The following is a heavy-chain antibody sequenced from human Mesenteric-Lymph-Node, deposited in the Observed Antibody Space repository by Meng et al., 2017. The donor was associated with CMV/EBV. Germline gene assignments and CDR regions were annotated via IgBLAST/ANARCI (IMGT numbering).Heavy chain of an antibody. CDR2: IDHSGSA. V-gene: IGHV4-34*01. J-gene: IGHJ3*02. D-gene: IGHD6-13*01. Sequence: SETLSLTCAVSGGSFSGYFWSWIRQPPGKGLEWIGQIDHSGSANYNPSLESRVTMSVDTSKNQFSLKLTSVTAADTAVYYCARDLSPLSQQIFYDASDIWGQGTTVTVSS. CDR3: ARDLSPLSQQIFYDASDI. CDR1: GGSFSGYF.